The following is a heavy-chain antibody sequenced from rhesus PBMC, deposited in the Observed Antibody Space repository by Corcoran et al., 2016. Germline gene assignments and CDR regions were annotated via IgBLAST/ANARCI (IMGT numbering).Heavy chain of an antibody. Sequence: QVQLQESGPGLVKPSETLSLTCAVSGGSISDDYYWSWIRQPPGKGLEWIGYIYGSGGGTNYTPSLKNRVTISIDTSKNQFSLKLSSVTAADTAVYYCARGKLDWLLWGQGVLVTVSS. CDR2: IYGSGGGT. J-gene: IGHJ4*01. V-gene: IGHV4-106*01. CDR1: GGSISDDYY. CDR3: ARGKLDWLL. D-gene: IGHD3-3*01.